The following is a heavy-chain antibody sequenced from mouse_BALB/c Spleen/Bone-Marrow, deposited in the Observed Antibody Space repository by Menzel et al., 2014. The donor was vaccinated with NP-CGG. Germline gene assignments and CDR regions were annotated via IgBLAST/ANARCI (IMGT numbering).Heavy chain of an antibody. V-gene: IGHV1-18*01. J-gene: IGHJ4*01. CDR3: AIYYYGSSYAMDY. Sequence: VQLKHSGPELVKPGASVKIPCKASGYTFTDYNMDWVKQSHGKSLEWIGDINPNNGGTIYSQKFKGKATLTVDKSSSTAYMELRSLTSEDTAVYYCAIYYYGSSYAMDYWGQGTSVTVSS. CDR2: INPNNGGT. CDR1: GYTFTDYN. D-gene: IGHD1-1*01.